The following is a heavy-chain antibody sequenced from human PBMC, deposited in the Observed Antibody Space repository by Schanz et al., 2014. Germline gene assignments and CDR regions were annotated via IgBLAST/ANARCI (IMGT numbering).Heavy chain of an antibody. CDR2: ISSGGRNI. Sequence: EVQLVESGGGLVKPGESLRLSCAASGFIFSAYTMNWVRQAPGKGLEWVSSISSGGRNISYADSLKGRFTISRDNARNSLYLQLNSLRVEDTAVYYCARFLARYQYYGVDVWGQGTTVIVSS. D-gene: IGHD3-3*01. CDR1: GFIFSAYT. J-gene: IGHJ6*02. CDR3: ARFLARYQYYGVDV. V-gene: IGHV3-21*04.